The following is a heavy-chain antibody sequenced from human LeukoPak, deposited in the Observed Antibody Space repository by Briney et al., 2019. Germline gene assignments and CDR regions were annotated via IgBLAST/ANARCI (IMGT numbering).Heavy chain of an antibody. Sequence: ASVKVSCKASGYTFTGYYMHWVRQAPGQGLEWMGRINPNSGGTNYAQKFQGRVTMTRDTSIGTAYMELSRLRSDDTAVYYCARVTLSYYCSSTSCYRKIGAFDIWGQGTMVTVSS. J-gene: IGHJ3*02. CDR1: GYTFTGYY. CDR2: INPNSGGT. D-gene: IGHD2-2*02. V-gene: IGHV1-2*06. CDR3: ARVTLSYYCSSTSCYRKIGAFDI.